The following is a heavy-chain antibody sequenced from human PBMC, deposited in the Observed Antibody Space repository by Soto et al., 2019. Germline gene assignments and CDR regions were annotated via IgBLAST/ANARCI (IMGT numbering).Heavy chain of an antibody. V-gene: IGHV4-34*01. CDR1: GGSFSGYY. CDR2: INHSGST. CDR3: ARIEDIVARDYYYYMDV. D-gene: IGHD5-12*01. J-gene: IGHJ6*03. Sequence: SETLSLTCAVYGGSFSGYYWSWIRQPPGKGLEWIGEINHSGSTNYNPSLKSRVTISVDTSKNQFSLKLSSVTAADTAVYYCARIEDIVARDYYYYMDVWGKGTTVTVSS.